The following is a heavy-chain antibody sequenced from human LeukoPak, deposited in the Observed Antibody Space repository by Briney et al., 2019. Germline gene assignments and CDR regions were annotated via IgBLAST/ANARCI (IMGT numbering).Heavy chain of an antibody. D-gene: IGHD5-18*01. Sequence: GGSLRLSCAASGFTFSSYLMSWVRQAPGKGLEWVANINQDGSEKYYVDSVKGRFTISRDNAKNSLYLQMNSLRAEDTAVYYCARIGYSYGPLGYYMDVWGKGTTVTISS. CDR3: ARIGYSYGPLGYYMDV. CDR1: GFTFSSYL. V-gene: IGHV3-7*01. J-gene: IGHJ6*03. CDR2: INQDGSEK.